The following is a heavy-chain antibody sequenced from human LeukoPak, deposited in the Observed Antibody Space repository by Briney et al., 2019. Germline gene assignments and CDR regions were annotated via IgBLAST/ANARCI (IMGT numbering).Heavy chain of an antibody. V-gene: IGHV4-39*01. J-gene: IGHJ1*01. CDR1: GGSISSSSYY. CDR3: ASPGYSSGWYAYFQH. CDR2: IYYSGST. Sequence: SETLSLTCTVSGGSISSSSYYWGWIRQPPGKGLEWIGSIYYSGSTYYNPSLKSRVTISVDTSKNQFSLKLSSATAADTAVYYCASPGYSSGWYAYFQHWGQGTLVTVSS. D-gene: IGHD6-19*01.